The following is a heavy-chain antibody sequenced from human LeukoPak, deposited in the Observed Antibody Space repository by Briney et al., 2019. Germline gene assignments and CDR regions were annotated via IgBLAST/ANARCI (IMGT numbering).Heavy chain of an antibody. Sequence: GGSLRLSCVASGFIVSSNYMSWVRQAPGKGLEWVSVIYSGGRTYYADSVKGRFTISRDNSKNMLYLQMNSLRAEDTAVYYCAKQVSYYYGSGSRNNWFDPWGQGTLVTVSS. D-gene: IGHD3-10*01. V-gene: IGHV3-53*05. CDR1: GFIVSSNY. J-gene: IGHJ5*02. CDR2: IYSGGRT. CDR3: AKQVSYYYGSGSRNNWFDP.